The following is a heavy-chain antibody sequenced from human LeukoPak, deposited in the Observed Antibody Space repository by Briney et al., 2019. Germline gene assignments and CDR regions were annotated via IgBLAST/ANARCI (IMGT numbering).Heavy chain of an antibody. Sequence: SQTLSLTCTVSGGSINSGSYYWSWIRQPAGKGLEWMGHFYTSGHTSYNPSLKSRVTISVDTSKNQFSLKMNSVTAADTAVYYCAGQGYSGYNDYWGQGTLVTVSS. D-gene: IGHD5-12*01. CDR2: FYTSGHT. CDR1: GGSINSGSYY. V-gene: IGHV4-61*09. J-gene: IGHJ4*02. CDR3: AGQGYSGYNDY.